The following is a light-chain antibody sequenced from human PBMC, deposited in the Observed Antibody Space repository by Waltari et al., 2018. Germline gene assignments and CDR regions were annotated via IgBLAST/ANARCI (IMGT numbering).Light chain of an antibody. CDR3: LFYMSSGIWV. J-gene: IGLJ3*02. CDR2: KGN. Sequence: WHQQTPGQAPRTLVDKGNSRSAVVPERFSGSTLGKKAVLTITGADADDEDDYYCLFYMSSGIWVFGGGTKLTVL. V-gene: IGLV8-61*01.